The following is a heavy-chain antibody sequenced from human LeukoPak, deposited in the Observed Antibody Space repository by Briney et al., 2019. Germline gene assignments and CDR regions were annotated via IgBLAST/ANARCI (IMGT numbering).Heavy chain of an antibody. D-gene: IGHD3-16*02. CDR1: GFTFTSHG. Sequence: PGGSLRLSCVVSGFTFTSHGMNWIRQAPGKGLQWVSFIQHDGSNKYYADSVKGRFTISRDDSKNTLYLQMNSLRVEDTAVYYCARDLLGYNYHYMDVWGKGTTVTVSS. CDR3: ARDLLGYNYHYMDV. V-gene: IGHV3-30*02. J-gene: IGHJ6*03. CDR2: IQHDGSNK.